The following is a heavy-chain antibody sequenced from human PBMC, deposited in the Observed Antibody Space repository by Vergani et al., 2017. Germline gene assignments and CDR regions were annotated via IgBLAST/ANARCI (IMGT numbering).Heavy chain of an antibody. Sequence: QVQLVESGGGVVQPGRSLRLSCAASGFTFSTYGMHWVRQAPGKGLEWVAVIWYDGSNKYYADSVKGRFTISRDNSKNTLYLQMNSLRAEDTAVYYCAKDRIQLWAPRSVFDYWGQGTLVTVSS. V-gene: IGHV3-33*06. CDR1: GFTFSTYG. CDR3: AKDRIQLWAPRSVFDY. J-gene: IGHJ4*02. D-gene: IGHD5-18*01. CDR2: IWYDGSNK.